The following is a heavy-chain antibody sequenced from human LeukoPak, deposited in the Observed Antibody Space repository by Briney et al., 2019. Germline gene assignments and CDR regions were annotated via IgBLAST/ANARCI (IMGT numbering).Heavy chain of an antibody. CDR3: ARGAVQWLVRYYYYYYMDV. CDR2: MNPNSGNT. D-gene: IGHD6-19*01. Sequence: SVKVSCKASGYTFTSYDINWVRQATGQGLEWMGWMNPNSGNTGYAQKFQGRVTITRNTSISTAYMELSSLRSEDTAVYYCARGAVQWLVRYYYYYYMDVWGKGTTVTVSS. V-gene: IGHV1-8*03. J-gene: IGHJ6*03. CDR1: GYTFTSYD.